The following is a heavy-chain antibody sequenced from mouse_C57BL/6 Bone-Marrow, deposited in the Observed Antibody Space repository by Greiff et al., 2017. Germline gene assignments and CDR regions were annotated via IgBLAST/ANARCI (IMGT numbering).Heavy chain of an antibody. Sequence: QVQLQQSGAELVKPGASVKLSCKASGYTFTSYWMHWVKQRPGQGLEWIGMIHPNSGSTNYNEKFKSKATLTVDKSSSTAYMQLSSLTSEDSAVYYCASWVITTVPTTERYFDVWGTGTTVTVSS. D-gene: IGHD1-1*01. CDR3: ASWVITTVPTTERYFDV. CDR1: GYTFTSYW. V-gene: IGHV1-64*01. CDR2: IHPNSGST. J-gene: IGHJ1*03.